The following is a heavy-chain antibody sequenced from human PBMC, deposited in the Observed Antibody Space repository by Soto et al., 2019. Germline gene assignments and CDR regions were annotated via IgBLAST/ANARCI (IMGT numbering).Heavy chain of an antibody. Sequence: ASVKVSCKASGYTFTSYSVNWVRQATGQGLEWMGWMNPNSGNTGYAQKFQGRVTMTRSTSISTAYMELSSLRSEDTAVYYCVVDYRSSFAHWGPGTLVTVSS. J-gene: IGHJ4*02. CDR1: GYTFTSYS. CDR3: VVDYRSSFAH. V-gene: IGHV1-8*01. D-gene: IGHD6-19*01. CDR2: MNPNSGNT.